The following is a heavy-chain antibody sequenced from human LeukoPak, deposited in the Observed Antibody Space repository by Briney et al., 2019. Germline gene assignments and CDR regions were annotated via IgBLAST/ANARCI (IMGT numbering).Heavy chain of an antibody. CDR1: GFSVRTNF. D-gene: IGHD3-16*01. CDR2: VSGSGDGT. Sequence: GGSLRLSCAVSGFSVRTNFMSWVRQAPGKGLEWVSTVSGSGDGTHYADSVKGRFTISRDISKKRLYLQMNSLRADDTAVYYCAKADRWAYYYNYMDVWGTGTTVTVSS. J-gene: IGHJ6*03. CDR3: AKADRWAYYYNYMDV. V-gene: IGHV3-23*01.